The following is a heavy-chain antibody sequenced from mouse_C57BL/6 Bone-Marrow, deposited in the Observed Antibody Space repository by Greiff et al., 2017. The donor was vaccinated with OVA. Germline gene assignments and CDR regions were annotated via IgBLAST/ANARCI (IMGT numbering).Heavy chain of an antibody. V-gene: IGHV5-9*04. J-gene: IGHJ2*01. CDR3: ARRTTTYDFDY. CDR2: ISGGGGNT. Sequence: EVQLQESGGGLVKPGGSLKLSCAASGFTFSSYTMPWVRQTPEKRLEWVATISGGGGNTYYPDSVKGRFPISRDNAKNTLYLQMSSLRSEDTAVYYCARRTTTYDFDYWGQGTTLTVSS. CDR1: GFTFSSYT. D-gene: IGHD6-1*01.